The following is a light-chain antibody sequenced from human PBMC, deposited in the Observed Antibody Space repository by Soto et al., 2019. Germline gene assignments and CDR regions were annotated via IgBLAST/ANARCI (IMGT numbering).Light chain of an antibody. V-gene: IGKV3D-11*02. Sequence: EIVLTQSPATLSLSPGERATLSCRVSQSVSSYLAWYQQKPGQAPRLLIYDASNRATGIPARFSGSGPGTDFTLTISSLEPEDFAVYYCQQRSNWHPDTFGQGTKLEIK. J-gene: IGKJ2*01. CDR1: QSVSSY. CDR3: QQRSNWHPDT. CDR2: DAS.